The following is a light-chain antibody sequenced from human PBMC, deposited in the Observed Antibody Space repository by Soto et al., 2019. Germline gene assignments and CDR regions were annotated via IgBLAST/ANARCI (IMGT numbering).Light chain of an antibody. J-gene: IGLJ3*02. CDR3: CSYTISATLV. CDR2: EVR. CDR1: TNDIGGYNY. V-gene: IGLV2-14*01. Sequence: QSVLTQPASVSGSPGQSITISCSGTTNDIGGYNYVSWYQHHPGKVPKVIIYEVRNRPSGFSNRFSGSKSGNTASLTISGLQAEDEADYYCCSYTISATLVFGGGTKLTVL.